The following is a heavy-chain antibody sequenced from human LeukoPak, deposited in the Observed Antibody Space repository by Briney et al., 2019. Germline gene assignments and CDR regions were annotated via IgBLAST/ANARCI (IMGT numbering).Heavy chain of an antibody. D-gene: IGHD2-2*02. CDR1: GFTFCDYY. CDR3: VRDYEGVVRAAIPSGYPSSHGYFQH. V-gene: IGHV3-11*01. Sequence: PGGSLRLSCAASGFTFCDYYMSWIPQAPGKGLEWVSYISSSGSTIYYADSVKGRFTISRYNAKNSLYLQMNSLRAELTAVYYGVRDYEGVVRAAIPSGYPSSHGYFQHWGQGTLVTVSS. CDR2: ISSSGSTI. J-gene: IGHJ1*01.